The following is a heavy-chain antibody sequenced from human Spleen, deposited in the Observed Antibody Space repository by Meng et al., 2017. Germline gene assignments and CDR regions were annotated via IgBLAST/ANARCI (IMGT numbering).Heavy chain of an antibody. CDR2: IYHSGST. CDR3: ARSAYCNGDCYSGYWYFDL. Sequence: QVPMQESGPGLVKPSGTLSLTYAVSGGSISSSNWWSWVRQPPGKGLEWIGEIYHSGSTNYNPSLKSRVTISVDKSKNQFSLKLSSVTAADTAVYYCARSAYCNGDCYSGYWYFDLWGRGTLVTVSS. CDR1: GGSISSSNW. J-gene: IGHJ2*01. D-gene: IGHD2-21*02. V-gene: IGHV4-4*02.